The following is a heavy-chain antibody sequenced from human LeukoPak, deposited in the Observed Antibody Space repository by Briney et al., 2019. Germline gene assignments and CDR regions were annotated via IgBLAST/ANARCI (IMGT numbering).Heavy chain of an antibody. CDR2: INHSGST. CDR1: GGSFSGYY. V-gene: IGHV4-34*01. CDR3: ARDNVAAAGSSPTPFDY. Sequence: SETLSLTCAVYGGSFSGYYWSWIRQPPGKGLEWIGEINHSGSTNYNPSLKSRVTTSVDTSKNQFSLKLSSVTAADTAVYYCARDNVAAAGSSPTPFDYWGQGTLVTVSS. J-gene: IGHJ4*02. D-gene: IGHD6-13*01.